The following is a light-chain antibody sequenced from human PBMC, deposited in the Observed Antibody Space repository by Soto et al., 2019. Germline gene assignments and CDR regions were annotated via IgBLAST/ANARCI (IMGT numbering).Light chain of an antibody. CDR3: QQYSSPPRT. CDR1: QSVSIY. J-gene: IGKJ1*01. Sequence: EIVLTQSPGSLSLSPGERATLSCRASQSVSIYLAWYQQRPGQAPRLLIYGASNRDTGFPDRFSGSGSETDFSLTISRLEPEDSAVYYCQQYSSPPRTFGQGTKVEIK. CDR2: GAS. V-gene: IGKV3-20*01.